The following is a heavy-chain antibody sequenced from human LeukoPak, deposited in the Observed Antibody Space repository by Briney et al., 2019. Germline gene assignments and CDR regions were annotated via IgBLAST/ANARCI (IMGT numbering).Heavy chain of an antibody. Sequence: ASVKVSCKASGGTFSSYAISWVRQAPGQGLEWMGRIIPILGIANYAQKFQGRVTITADKSTSTAYMELSSLRSEDTAVYYCARGGQLRTPKPFDPWGQGTLVTVSS. CDR3: ARGGQLRTPKPFDP. CDR2: IIPILGIA. D-gene: IGHD4-17*01. V-gene: IGHV1-69*04. J-gene: IGHJ5*02. CDR1: GGTFSSYA.